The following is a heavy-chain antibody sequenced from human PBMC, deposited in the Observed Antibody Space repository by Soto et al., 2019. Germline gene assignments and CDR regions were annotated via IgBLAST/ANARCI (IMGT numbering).Heavy chain of an antibody. CDR2: IYSNGNT. Sequence: PXETLSLTFTVSGDSINNYYWSWIRLPAGKGLEWIGRIYSNGNTYYNPSLKSRVSMSVDTSKNQFSLILKTVTAADTAVYYCARGGAVATTAHFDHWGQGTLVTVSS. CDR3: ARGGAVATTAHFDH. J-gene: IGHJ4*02. V-gene: IGHV4-4*07. CDR1: GDSINNYY. D-gene: IGHD5-12*01.